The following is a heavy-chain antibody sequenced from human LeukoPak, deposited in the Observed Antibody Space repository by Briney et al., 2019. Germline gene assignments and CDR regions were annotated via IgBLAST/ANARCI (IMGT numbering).Heavy chain of an antibody. CDR2: IYTSGST. D-gene: IGHD3-22*01. Sequence: SETLSLTCTVSGGSISSGSYYWSWIRQPAGKGLEWIGRIYTSGSTNYNPSLKSRVTISVDTSKNQFSLKLSSVTAADTAVYYCARENDDSSGYYYRNAFDIWDQGTMVTVSS. J-gene: IGHJ3*02. CDR1: GGSISSGSYY. V-gene: IGHV4-61*02. CDR3: ARENDDSSGYYYRNAFDI.